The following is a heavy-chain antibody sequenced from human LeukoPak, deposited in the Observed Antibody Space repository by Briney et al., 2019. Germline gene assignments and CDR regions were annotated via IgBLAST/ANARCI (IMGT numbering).Heavy chain of an antibody. V-gene: IGHV3-23*01. CDR3: AKLFVVGAASGY. D-gene: IGHD1-26*01. CDR2: ISGSGGNT. J-gene: IGHJ4*02. Sequence: GGSLRLSCADSGFTFSSNAMIWARQAPGKGLEWVSAISGSGGNTFYADSVKGRFTISRDNSKNTLYLQMNSLRAGDTAVYYCAKLFVVGAASGYWGQGTLVTVSS. CDR1: GFTFSSNA.